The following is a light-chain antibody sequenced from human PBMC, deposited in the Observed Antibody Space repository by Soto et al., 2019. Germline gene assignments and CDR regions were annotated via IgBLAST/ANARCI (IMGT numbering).Light chain of an antibody. J-gene: IGKJ4*01. Sequence: EVVLTQSPATLSLSPGERAALSCRASQSVSSTYLGWYQQKPGQAPRLLIYGASTRATGIPARFSGRGSGTEFILTISSLQSEDFAVYYCQQYGTSPLTFGGGTKVDIK. V-gene: IGKV3-20*01. CDR3: QQYGTSPLT. CDR2: GAS. CDR1: QSVSSTY.